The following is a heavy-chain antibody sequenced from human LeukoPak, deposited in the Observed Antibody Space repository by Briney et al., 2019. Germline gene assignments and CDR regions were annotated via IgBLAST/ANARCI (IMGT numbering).Heavy chain of an antibody. CDR2: INHSGST. J-gene: IGHJ6*03. CDR3: ARDSREYYYYMDV. CDR1: GGSFSGYY. D-gene: IGHD1-26*01. V-gene: IGHV4-34*01. Sequence: PSETLSLTCAVYGGSFSGYYWSWIRQPPGKGLEWIGEINHSGSTNYNPSLKSRVTISVDTSKNQFSLKLSSVTAADTAVYYCARDSREYYYYMDVWGKGTTVTVSS.